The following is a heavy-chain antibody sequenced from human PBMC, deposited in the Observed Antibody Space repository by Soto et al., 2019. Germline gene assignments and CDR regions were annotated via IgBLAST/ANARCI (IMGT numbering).Heavy chain of an antibody. V-gene: IGHV1-46*01. CDR2: INPSGGDT. J-gene: IGHJ3*01. D-gene: IGHD1-1*01. Sequence: QVQLVQSGAEVKKPGASVKVSCKTSGYIFTSRYMHWVRQAPGQGLEWMAIINPSGGDTIYAQRFQGRVTVNSDTSTNTVYMELSALRFEDTAVYFCARDRGGTDWENEGHDFWSQGTKVTVSS. CDR3: ARDRGGTDWENEGHDF. CDR1: GYIFTSRY.